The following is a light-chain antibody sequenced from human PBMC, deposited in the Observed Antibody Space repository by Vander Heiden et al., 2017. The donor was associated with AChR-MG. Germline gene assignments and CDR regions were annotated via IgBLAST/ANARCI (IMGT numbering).Light chain of an antibody. Sequence: DLQLTQSPSSLSASVGDRVTITCQASENISNYLNWYQQKPGKAPKFLIYDASTLETDVPSRFSGSGSGTDFTLTISSLQPEDIATYYCQQDDNPITFGQGTRLDIK. CDR2: DAS. V-gene: IGKV1-33*01. CDR1: ENISNY. CDR3: QQDDNPIT. J-gene: IGKJ5*01.